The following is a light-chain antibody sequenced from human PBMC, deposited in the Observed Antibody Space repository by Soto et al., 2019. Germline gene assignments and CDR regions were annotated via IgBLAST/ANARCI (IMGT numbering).Light chain of an antibody. CDR1: SSDVGGYNY. Sequence: QSALTQPASVSGSPGQSITISCTGTSSDVGGYNYVSWYQQHPGKAPQLIIYDVANRPSGVSNRFSGSKSGNTASLTISGLQAEDEADYYCSSYTSSSTYVVFGGATNLTVL. CDR3: SSYTSSSTYVV. V-gene: IGLV2-14*03. J-gene: IGLJ2*01. CDR2: DVA.